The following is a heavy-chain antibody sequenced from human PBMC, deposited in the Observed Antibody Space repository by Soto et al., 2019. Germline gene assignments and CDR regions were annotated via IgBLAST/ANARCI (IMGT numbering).Heavy chain of an antibody. Sequence: QVQLVESGGGVVQPGRSLRLSCAASGFPFSDYGIHWVRQAPGKGLEWVAVISSDGSNEYYADSVKGRFTISRDNSKNTVSLQMNSPTTEDSASYYCAKQISPYCSRVTCYDLYFYYAMDVWGQGTTVTVSS. J-gene: IGHJ6*02. CDR1: GFPFSDYG. D-gene: IGHD2-2*01. V-gene: IGHV3-30*18. CDR2: ISSDGSNE. CDR3: AKQISPYCSRVTCYDLYFYYAMDV.